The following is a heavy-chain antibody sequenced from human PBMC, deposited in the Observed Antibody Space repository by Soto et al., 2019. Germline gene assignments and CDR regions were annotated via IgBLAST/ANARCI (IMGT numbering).Heavy chain of an antibody. CDR3: ARGRGYSYGLDP. V-gene: IGHV4-39*01. Sequence: PSETLSLTCTVSGGSISSSSYYWGWIRQPPGKGLEWIASIYYSGSTYYNPSLKSRGTISLDTSKNQFSLSLNFVTAADTAVYYCARGRGYSYGLDPWGQGSLVTVSS. D-gene: IGHD5-18*01. CDR1: GGSISSSSYY. CDR2: IYYSGST. J-gene: IGHJ5*02.